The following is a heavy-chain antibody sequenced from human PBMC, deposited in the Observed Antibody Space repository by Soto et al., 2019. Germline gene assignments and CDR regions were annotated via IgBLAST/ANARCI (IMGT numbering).Heavy chain of an antibody. CDR3: AREFGEVAGAGYYYYYGMDV. J-gene: IGHJ6*01. CDR1: GYTFTNYY. V-gene: IGHV1-46*01. D-gene: IGHD3-16*01. CDR2: INPSGGST. Sequence: GAPVKVSCKASGYTFTNYYMHWVRQAPGQGLEWMGIINPSGGSTSYAQKFQGRVTMTRDTSTSTVYMELSSLRSEDTAVYFCAREFGEVAGAGYYYYYGMDVWGEGSTVSVTS.